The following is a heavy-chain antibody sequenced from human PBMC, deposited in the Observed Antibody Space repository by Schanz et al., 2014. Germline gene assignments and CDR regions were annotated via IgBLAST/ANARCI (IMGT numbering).Heavy chain of an antibody. CDR1: GGSISSSNW. CDR2: IYHSGRT. CDR3: ARGAGGGSGTYYGAYYNYYYMDV. J-gene: IGHJ6*03. D-gene: IGHD3-10*01. V-gene: IGHV4-4*02. Sequence: QVQLQESGPGLVKPSGTLSLTCAVSGGSISSSNWWSWVRQPPGKGLEWIWEIYHSGRTNYNPSLKSRVTIAVHKSNNEFSLKLSSGTAADTAVYYCARGAGGGSGTYYGAYYNYYYMDVWGKGTTVTVSS.